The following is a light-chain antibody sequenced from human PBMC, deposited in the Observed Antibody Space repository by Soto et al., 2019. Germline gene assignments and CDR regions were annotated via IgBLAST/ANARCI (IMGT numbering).Light chain of an antibody. CDR3: QQRSNWHPFT. J-gene: IGKJ3*01. V-gene: IGKV3D-11*02. CDR2: RAS. Sequence: EILLTQSPCTLSLSPGERATLSCRASQSISSNLAWYQQRPGQAPRPLIYRASTRATGIPASFSGSGSGTDFNLTISSLELDDFAVYYCQQRSNWHPFTFGPGTKVDIK. CDR1: QSISSN.